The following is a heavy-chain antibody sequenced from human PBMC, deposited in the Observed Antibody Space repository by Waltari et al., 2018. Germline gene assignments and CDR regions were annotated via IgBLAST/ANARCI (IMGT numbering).Heavy chain of an antibody. J-gene: IGHJ4*02. Sequence: QVQLVQSGAEVKKPGASVKVSCKASGYTFTSYTMHWVRQAPGQRLELMGWINAGNGNTKYSKKFQGRVTITRDTSASTAYMELSSLRSEDTAVYYCANLFYDSSGYYYGDYWGQGTLVIVSS. V-gene: IGHV1-3*01. CDR2: INAGNGNT. CDR3: ANLFYDSSGYYYGDY. CDR1: GYTFTSYT. D-gene: IGHD3-22*01.